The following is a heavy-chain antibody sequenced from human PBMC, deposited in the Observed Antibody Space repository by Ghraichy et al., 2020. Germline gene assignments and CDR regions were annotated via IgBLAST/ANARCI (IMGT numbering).Heavy chain of an antibody. D-gene: IGHD4-11*01. J-gene: IGHJ4*02. CDR1: GDSVSSNSVA. Sequence: SQTLSLTCAISGDSVSSNSVAWSWIRQSPSRGLEWLVRTYYRSKWYSDYTISVKGRVTINPDTSKNQFSLQLNSVTPEDTAVYYCARSHYRNYSFVFDSWGQGTLVTVSS. CDR2: TYYRSKWYS. V-gene: IGHV6-1*01. CDR3: ARSHYRNYSFVFDS.